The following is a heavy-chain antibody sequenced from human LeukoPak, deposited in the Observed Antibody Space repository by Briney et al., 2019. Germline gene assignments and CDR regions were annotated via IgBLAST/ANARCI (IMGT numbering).Heavy chain of an antibody. D-gene: IGHD3-3*01. Sequence: GGSLRLSCAASEFTFSGYAMSWVRQAPGKGPEWVSTINENGDRSYYTDSVKGRFTISRDISKNTLYLEMNRLRAEDTAVYYCAKGLPVSDFWSGNGYYYGMDVWGQGTTVTVS. CDR3: AKGLPVSDFWSGNGYYYGMDV. J-gene: IGHJ6*02. CDR2: INENGDRS. V-gene: IGHV3-23*01. CDR1: EFTFSGYA.